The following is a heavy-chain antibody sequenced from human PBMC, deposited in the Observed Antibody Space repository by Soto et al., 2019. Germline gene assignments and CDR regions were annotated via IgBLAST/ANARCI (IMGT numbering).Heavy chain of an antibody. Sequence: GGSLRLSCAASGFTFSSYAMSWVRQAPGKGLEWVSAISGSGGSTYYADSVKGRFTISRDNSKNTLYLQMNSLRAEDTAVYYCAKVNGGMVRGFYYYYGMDVWGQGTTVTVSS. CDR3: AKVNGGMVRGFYYYYGMDV. CDR1: GFTFSSYA. V-gene: IGHV3-23*01. D-gene: IGHD3-10*01. J-gene: IGHJ6*02. CDR2: ISGSGGST.